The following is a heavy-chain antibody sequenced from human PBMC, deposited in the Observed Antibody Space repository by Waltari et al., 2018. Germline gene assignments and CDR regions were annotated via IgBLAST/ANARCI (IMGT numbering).Heavy chain of an antibody. CDR2: IHSSGST. Sequence: QVQLQESGPALVKPSQTLSLPCAVTGRSLTSDTYYWAWIRQPPGKAVEGIGRIHSSGSTDFNPSLKSRVTIPFDTSKNQFSLKLTSVTAADAAVYYCAREGDIGVNRGTYGLDVWGQGTTVTVSS. CDR3: AREGDIGVNRGTYGLDV. J-gene: IGHJ6*02. D-gene: IGHD2-15*01. V-gene: IGHV4-61*02. CDR1: GRSLTSDTYY.